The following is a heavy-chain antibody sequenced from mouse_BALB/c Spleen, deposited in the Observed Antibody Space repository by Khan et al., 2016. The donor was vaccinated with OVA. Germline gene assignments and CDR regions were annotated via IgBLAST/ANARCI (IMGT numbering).Heavy chain of an antibody. J-gene: IGHJ3*01. D-gene: IGHD2-14*01. CDR1: GYTFSSYW. CDR2: ILPGSGST. Sequence: QVQLQQSGAELMKPGASVKISCKATGYTFSSYWIEWVKQRPGHGLEWIGEILPGSGSTNYNEKFKGKATFTSDTSSNTAYMQLSSLTSEDSAVDYCARGRYRFAYWGQGTLVTVSA. CDR3: ARGRYRFAY. V-gene: IGHV1-9*01.